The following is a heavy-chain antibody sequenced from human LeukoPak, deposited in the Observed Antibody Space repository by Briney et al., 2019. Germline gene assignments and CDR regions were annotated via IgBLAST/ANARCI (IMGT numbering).Heavy chain of an antibody. J-gene: IGHJ4*02. Sequence: GESLSLSCEASGFTFSDYWMTWVRQAPGKGLEWVASIKQDGSETHYVDSVKGRFTISRDNAKNSLYLQMNSLRAEDTAVYYCARVISVAGYDYWGQGTLVTVSS. V-gene: IGHV3-7*01. CDR1: GFTFSDYW. CDR3: ARVISVAGYDY. D-gene: IGHD6-19*01. CDR2: IKQDGSET.